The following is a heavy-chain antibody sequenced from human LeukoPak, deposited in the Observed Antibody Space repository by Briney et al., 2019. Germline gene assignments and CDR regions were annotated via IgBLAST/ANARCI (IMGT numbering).Heavy chain of an antibody. CDR3: AREEESSSWYKY. J-gene: IGHJ4*02. Sequence: PSETLSLTCSVSGGSISSHYWSWIRQPAGKGLEWIGRIYTSGSTNYNPSLKSRVTMSVDTSKNQFSLKLSSVTAADTAVHYCAREEESSSWYKYWGQGTLVTVSS. V-gene: IGHV4-4*07. CDR2: IYTSGST. D-gene: IGHD6-13*01. CDR1: GGSISSHY.